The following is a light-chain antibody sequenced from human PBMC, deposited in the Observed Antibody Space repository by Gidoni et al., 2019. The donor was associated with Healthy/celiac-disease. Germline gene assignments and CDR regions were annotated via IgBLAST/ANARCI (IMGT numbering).Light chain of an antibody. CDR1: QSISSW. Sequence: DIQMTQSPSTLSASVGDRVTITCRASQSISSWLAWYQQKPGKDPKLLIYKASSLESGVPSRFSGSGSGIEFTLTISSLQPDDFATYYCQQYNSDWTFGQGTKVEIK. CDR2: KAS. CDR3: QQYNSDWT. J-gene: IGKJ1*01. V-gene: IGKV1-5*03.